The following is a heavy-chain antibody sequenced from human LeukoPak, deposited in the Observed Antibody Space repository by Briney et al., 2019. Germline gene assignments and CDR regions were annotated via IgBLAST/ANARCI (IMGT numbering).Heavy chain of an antibody. V-gene: IGHV6-1*01. CDR3: ARNQRNLPFDY. CDR1: GDSVSSNSVV. J-gene: IGHJ4*02. CDR2: TYYRSKWYN. Sequence: SQTLSLTCAISGDSVSSNSVVWNWVRQPPSRGLEWLGRTYYRSKWYNDYAVSVKSRITINPDTSKNQFSLQLNSVTPEDTAVYYCARNQRNLPFDYWGQGTLVTVSS.